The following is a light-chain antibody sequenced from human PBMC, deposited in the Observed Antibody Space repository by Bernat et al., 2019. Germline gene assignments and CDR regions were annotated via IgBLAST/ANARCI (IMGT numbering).Light chain of an antibody. J-gene: IGKJ5*01. V-gene: IGKV1-39*01. CDR3: QQCYSTPLT. Sequence: DIQMTQSPSSLSASVGDRVTITCRVSQSISSYLNWYQQKPGKAPKLLTYAASSLQSGVPSRFSGSGSGTDFTLTISSLQPEDFATYYCQQCYSTPLTFGPGTRLEI. CDR2: AAS. CDR1: QSISSY.